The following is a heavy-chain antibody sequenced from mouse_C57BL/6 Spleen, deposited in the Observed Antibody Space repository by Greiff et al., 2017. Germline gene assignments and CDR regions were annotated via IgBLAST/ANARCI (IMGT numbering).Heavy chain of an antibody. CDR3: ARGGSHWYFDV. Sequence: VQLQQSGAELVKPGASVKISCKASGYAFSSYWMNWVKQRPGQGLEWIGQIYPGDGDTNYNGKFKGKATLTADKSSSKAYMQLSSLTSADSAVYFCARGGSHWYFDVWGTGTTVTVSS. J-gene: IGHJ1*03. CDR1: GYAFSSYW. V-gene: IGHV1-80*01. CDR2: IYPGDGDT.